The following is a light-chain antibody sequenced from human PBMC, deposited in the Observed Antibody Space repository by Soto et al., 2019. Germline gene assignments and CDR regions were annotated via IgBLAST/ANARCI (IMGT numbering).Light chain of an antibody. J-gene: IGKJ1*01. CDR1: QSVSSNY. V-gene: IGKV3-20*01. CDR3: QQYGNSPWT. CDR2: EAS. Sequence: DIVLTQSPDTLSLSPGDSATLSCRASQSVSSNYLAWYQHKPGQTPRLLIYEASSRATGIPDRFSAGGSGTDITLTISGLEPEDFADFYCQQYGNSPWTFGRGTKVEIK.